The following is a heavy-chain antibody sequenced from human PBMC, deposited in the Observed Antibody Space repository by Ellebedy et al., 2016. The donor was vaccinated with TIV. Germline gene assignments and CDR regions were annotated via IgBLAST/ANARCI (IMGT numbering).Heavy chain of an antibody. D-gene: IGHD3-10*01. J-gene: IGHJ4*02. Sequence: SQTLSLTCXISGDSVSSNNAAWNWIRQSPSRGLEWLGRTYYRSKWYNDYAVSVKSRITINPDTSKNQFSLQLNSVTPEDTAVYYCAREGGVRGVISPFGYWGQGTLVTVSS. CDR2: TYYRSKWYN. V-gene: IGHV6-1*01. CDR3: AREGGVRGVISPFGY. CDR1: GDSVSSNNAA.